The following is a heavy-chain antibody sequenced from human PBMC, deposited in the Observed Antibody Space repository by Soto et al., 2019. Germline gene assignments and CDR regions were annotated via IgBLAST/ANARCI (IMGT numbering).Heavy chain of an antibody. CDR2: VYYRGRS. J-gene: IGHJ4*02. V-gene: IGHV4-39*01. D-gene: IGHD1-26*01. Sequence: AVTLSLTCTGCGGAVGNSHCSWGWIRQSPGKGLDWIGSVYYRGRSYSKSSVKSRVTISVDTSKNQFSLNLNSVTASDTAVYFCVSQWSSLLAQPYFQYWRTGDLVT. CDR1: GGAVGNSHCS. CDR3: VSQWSSLLAQPYFQY.